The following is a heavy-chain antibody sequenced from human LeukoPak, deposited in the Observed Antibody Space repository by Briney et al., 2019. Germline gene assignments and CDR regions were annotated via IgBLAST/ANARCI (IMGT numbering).Heavy chain of an antibody. V-gene: IGHV1-69*13. J-gene: IGHJ6*03. CDR1: GGTFSSYA. CDR3: ARSRSSGAYYYYYYMDV. CDR2: IIPIFGTA. D-gene: IGHD6-19*01. Sequence: SSVKVSCKASGGTFSSYAISWVRQAPGQGLEWVGGIIPIFGTANYAQKFQGRVTITANESTSTAYMERSSLRSEATAEYYCARSRSSGAYYYYYYMDVWGKGTTVTVSS.